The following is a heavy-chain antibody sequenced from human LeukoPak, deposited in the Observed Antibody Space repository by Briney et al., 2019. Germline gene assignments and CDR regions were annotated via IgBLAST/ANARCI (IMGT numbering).Heavy chain of an antibody. CDR3: ARFAVPAAIKDNWFDP. V-gene: IGHV1-2*02. CDR1: GYTFTGYY. Sequence: GASVKVSCKASGYTFTGYYMHWVRQAPGQGLEWMGWINPNSGGTNYAQKFQGRVTMARDTSISTAYMELSRLRSDDTAVYYCARFAVPAAIKDNWFDPWGQGTLVTVSS. CDR2: INPNSGGT. D-gene: IGHD2-2*01. J-gene: IGHJ5*02.